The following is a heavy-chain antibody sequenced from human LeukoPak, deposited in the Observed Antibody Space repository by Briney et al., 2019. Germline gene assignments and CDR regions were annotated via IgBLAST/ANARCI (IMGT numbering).Heavy chain of an antibody. CDR1: GGSTSTNY. J-gene: IGHJ4*02. CDR3: ARDVTPATL. Sequence: PSETLSLTCTVSGGSTSTNYWSWIRQPPGKGLEWIGYIRNSGNTNYNPSLKSRVTISVDTSKNQFSLNLSSVTAADTAVYYCARDVTPATLWGQGTLVTVSS. V-gene: IGHV4-59*01. D-gene: IGHD3-16*01. CDR2: IRNSGNT.